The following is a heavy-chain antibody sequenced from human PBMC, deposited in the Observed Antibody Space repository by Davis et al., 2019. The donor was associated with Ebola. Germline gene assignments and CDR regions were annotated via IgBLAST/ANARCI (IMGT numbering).Heavy chain of an antibody. CDR1: GYSFTSYW. Sequence: GESLKISCKGSGYSFTSYWIGWVRQMPGKGLEWMGIIYPGDSDTRYSPSFQGQVTISADKSISTAYLRWSSLKASDTAMYYCARIDGDYSPLGGRYGVDVWGQGTTVTVSS. V-gene: IGHV5-51*01. D-gene: IGHD4-17*01. CDR3: ARIDGDYSPLGGRYGVDV. J-gene: IGHJ6*02. CDR2: IYPGDSDT.